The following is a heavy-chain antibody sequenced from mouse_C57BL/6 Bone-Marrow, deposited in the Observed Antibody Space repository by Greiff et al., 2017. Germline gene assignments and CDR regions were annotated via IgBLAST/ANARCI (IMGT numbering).Heavy chain of an antibody. D-gene: IGHD2-3*01. Sequence: QVQLKESGPGLVQPSQSLSITCTVSGFSLTSYGVHWVRQSPGKGLEWLGVIWSGGSTDYNAAFISRLSISKDNSKSPVFFKMNSLQADDTAIYYCARERNGYYLPDAMDYWGQGTSVTVSS. CDR2: IWSGGST. CDR1: GFSLTSYG. CDR3: ARERNGYYLPDAMDY. V-gene: IGHV2-2*01. J-gene: IGHJ4*01.